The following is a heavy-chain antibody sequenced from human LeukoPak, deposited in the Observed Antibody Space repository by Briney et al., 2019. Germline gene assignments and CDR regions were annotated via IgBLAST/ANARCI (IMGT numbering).Heavy chain of an antibody. CDR2: INPSGGST. D-gene: IGHD1-26*01. V-gene: IGHV1-46*01. CDR1: GYTFTSYY. CDR3: ARDRKWELPDYGMDV. Sequence: GASVKVSCKASGYTFTSYYMHWVRQAPGQGLEWMGIINPSGGSTSYAQKFQGRVTMTRDTSTSTVYMELSSLRSEDTAVYYCARDRKWELPDYGMDVWGQGTTVTVSS. J-gene: IGHJ6*02.